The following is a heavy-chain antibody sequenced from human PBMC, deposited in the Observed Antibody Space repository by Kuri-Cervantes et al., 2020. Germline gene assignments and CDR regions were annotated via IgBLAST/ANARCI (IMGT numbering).Heavy chain of an antibody. Sequence: GESLKISCAASGFTVSRNYMSWVRQAPGKGLEWVSYISSSGSTIYYADSVKGRFAISRDNAKNSLYLQMNSLRAEDTAVYYCARVGGDGSDYWGQGTLVTVSS. CDR3: ARVGGDGSDY. CDR1: GFTVSRNY. CDR2: ISSSGSTI. V-gene: IGHV3-48*03. D-gene: IGHD1-26*01. J-gene: IGHJ4*02.